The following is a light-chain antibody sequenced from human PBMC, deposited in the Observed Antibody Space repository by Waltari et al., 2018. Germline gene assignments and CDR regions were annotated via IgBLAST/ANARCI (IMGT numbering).Light chain of an antibody. Sequence: SYELTQPPSVSVSPGETAKIACSGDALPKQYAYWYRQTPGHAPVVVIYKDPVRHSGIPVRFSGSSSGKTVTLTISGVLAEDGADYYCLSADIGGTQRVFGGGSKLTVL. CDR3: LSADIGGTQRV. CDR2: KDP. J-gene: IGLJ2*01. CDR1: ALPKQY. V-gene: IGLV3-25*03.